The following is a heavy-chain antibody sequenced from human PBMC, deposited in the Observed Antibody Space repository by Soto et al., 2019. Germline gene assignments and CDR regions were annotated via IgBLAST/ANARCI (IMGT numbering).Heavy chain of an antibody. D-gene: IGHD6-13*01. CDR1: GDSFSGYY. CDR3: GREAAEFVGDGYWFDP. Sequence: QVQLRESGPGLVKPSETMSLTCTVSGDSFSGYYWGWIRQPAGKGLEWIGRIYTSGSTDYNASLKRRVTMSVDANKKQFALRLITVLGADAAVDYCGREAAEFVGDGYWFDPWGQGTLVTVSS. J-gene: IGHJ5*02. V-gene: IGHV4-4*07. CDR2: IYTSGST.